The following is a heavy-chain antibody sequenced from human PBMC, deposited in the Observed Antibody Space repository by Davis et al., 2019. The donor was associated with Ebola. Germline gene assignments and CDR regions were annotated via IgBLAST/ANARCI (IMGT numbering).Heavy chain of an antibody. CDR3: ARDRYSSSWLQGFDP. D-gene: IGHD6-13*01. CDR1: GFTFSRYW. V-gene: IGHV3-74*01. J-gene: IGHJ5*02. CDR2: ISTDVSST. Sequence: ESLKTSCAASGFTFSRYWMHWVRQAPGKGLVWVSRISTDVSSTSYADSVKGRFTISRDNAKNTLYLQMNSLRAEDTAVYYCARDRYSSSWLQGFDPWGQGTLVTVSS.